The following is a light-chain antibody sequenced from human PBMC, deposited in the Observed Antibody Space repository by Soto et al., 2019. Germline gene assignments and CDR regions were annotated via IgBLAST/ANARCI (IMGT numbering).Light chain of an antibody. CDR1: SSNIGNNY. J-gene: IGLJ1*01. Sequence: QSVLTQPPSVSAAPGQKVTLFCSGSSSNIGNNYVSWYQQLPGTAPKLLIYENNKRPSGIPDRFSGSKSGTSATLGITGLQTGDEADYYCGTWDSSLSAGVFGTGTKVTVL. CDR3: GTWDSSLSAGV. CDR2: ENN. V-gene: IGLV1-51*02.